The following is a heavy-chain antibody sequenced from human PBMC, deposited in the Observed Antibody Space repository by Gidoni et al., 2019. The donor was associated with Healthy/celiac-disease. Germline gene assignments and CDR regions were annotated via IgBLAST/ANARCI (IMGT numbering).Heavy chain of an antibody. D-gene: IGHD2-15*01. J-gene: IGHJ4*02. CDR1: GGSISSSSYY. CDR3: ARQDIVASDY. CDR2: IYYSGST. Sequence: QLQLQESGPGLVTPSETLSLTCPVSGGSISSSSYYWGGIRQPPGKGLEWIGSIYYSGSTYYNPSLKSRVTISVDTSKNQFSLKRSSVTAADTAVYYCARQDIVASDYWGQGTLVTVSS. V-gene: IGHV4-39*01.